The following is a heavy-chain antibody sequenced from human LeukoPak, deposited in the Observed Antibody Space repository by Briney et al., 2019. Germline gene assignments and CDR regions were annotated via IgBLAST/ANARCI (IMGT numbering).Heavy chain of an antibody. CDR3: ARVRRDGSEGFDY. D-gene: IGHD3-10*01. Sequence: GASVKVSCKASGYTFTGYYMHWVRQAPGQGLEWMGRINPNTGGTNYAQKFQGGVTMTRDTSISTAYMELSRLRSDDTAVYYCARVRRDGSEGFDYWGQGTLVTVSS. CDR2: INPNTGGT. J-gene: IGHJ4*02. CDR1: GYTFTGYY. V-gene: IGHV1-2*06.